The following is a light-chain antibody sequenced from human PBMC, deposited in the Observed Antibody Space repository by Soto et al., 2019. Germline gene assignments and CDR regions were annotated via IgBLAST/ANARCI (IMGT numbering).Light chain of an antibody. Sequence: EVVLTPSPATLSLSQRERATLFCMASQSIATSQLAWYQQKPGQAPRLLIGASTRATGIPDRFSDSGSGTDFTLTISRLEPEDFAVYYCQQFAASPRTVGQGTKVDI. V-gene: IGKV3-20*01. CDR1: QSIATSQ. CDR2: GAS. CDR3: QQFAASPRT. J-gene: IGKJ1*01.